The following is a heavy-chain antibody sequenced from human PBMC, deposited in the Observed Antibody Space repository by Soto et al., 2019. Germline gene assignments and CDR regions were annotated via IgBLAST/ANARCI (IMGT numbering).Heavy chain of an antibody. Sequence: PGGSLRLSCAPSGFTFSSYGMHWARQAPGKGLEWVAAIRDGGGSKFYADSVKGRFTISRDNSKNTLYLHMGSLRAEDTAIYYCAKDSSSYGLFPEHWGQGTLVTVSS. V-gene: IGHV3-33*03. J-gene: IGHJ1*01. D-gene: IGHD6-13*01. CDR3: AKDSSSYGLFPEH. CDR2: IRDGGGSK. CDR1: GFTFSSYG.